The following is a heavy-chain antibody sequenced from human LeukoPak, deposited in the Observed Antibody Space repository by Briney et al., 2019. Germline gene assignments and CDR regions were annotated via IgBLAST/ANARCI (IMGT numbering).Heavy chain of an antibody. V-gene: IGHV3-48*01. CDR1: GFTFSSYW. CDR3: ARRGYTSGWDY. Sequence: RPGGSLRLSCAASGFTFSSYWMSWVRQAPGKGLEWLSYISVGSTTIYYAGSVKGRFTISRDNAKNSLYLQLNSLRVEDTAVYYCARRGYTSGWDYWGQGTLVTVSS. D-gene: IGHD6-19*01. J-gene: IGHJ4*02. CDR2: ISVGSTTI.